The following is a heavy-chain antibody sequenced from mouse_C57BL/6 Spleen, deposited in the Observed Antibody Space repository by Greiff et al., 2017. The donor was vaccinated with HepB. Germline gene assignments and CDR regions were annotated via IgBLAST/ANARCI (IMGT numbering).Heavy chain of an antibody. J-gene: IGHJ2*01. V-gene: IGHV1-18*01. CDR1: GYTFTDYN. Sequence: EVKLMESGPELVKPGASVKIPCKASGYTFTDYNMDWVKQSHGKSLEWIGDINPNNGGTIYNQKFKGKATLTVDKSSSTAYMELRSLTSEDTAVYDCARKGDYGNYFDYWGQGTTLTVSS. CDR2: INPNNGGT. D-gene: IGHD2-1*01. CDR3: ARKGDYGNYFDY.